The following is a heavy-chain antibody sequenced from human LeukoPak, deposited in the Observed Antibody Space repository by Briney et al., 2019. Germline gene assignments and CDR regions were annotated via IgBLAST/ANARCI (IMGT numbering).Heavy chain of an antibody. CDR2: IYYSGST. J-gene: IGHJ5*02. V-gene: IGHV4-39*07. D-gene: IGHD6-13*01. CDR3: ARLTYSNNWYFRRGLDNWFDP. Sequence: SETLSLTCTVSGGSISSSSYYWGWIRQPPGKGLEWIGSIYYSGSTYYNPSLKSRVTISVDASKSQFSLRLSSVTAADTAVYYCARLTYSNNWYFRRGLDNWFDPWGQGTLVTVSS. CDR1: GGSISSSSYY.